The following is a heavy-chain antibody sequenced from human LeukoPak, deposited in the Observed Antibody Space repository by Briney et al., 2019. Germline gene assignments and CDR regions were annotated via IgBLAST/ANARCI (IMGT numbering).Heavy chain of an antibody. CDR1: AYSFSNYG. D-gene: IGHD3-10*01. J-gene: IGHJ4*02. CDR2: ISAYNGNT. CDR3: ARDLDGSGSYYTDY. V-gene: IGHV1-18*01. Sequence: ASVKVSCKTSAYSFSNYGFNWVRQAPGQGLEWMGWISAYNGNTKYAQKLQGRFTMTTDTYTSTAYMELRSLTSDDTAVYYCARDLDGSGSYYTDYWGQGTLVTVSS.